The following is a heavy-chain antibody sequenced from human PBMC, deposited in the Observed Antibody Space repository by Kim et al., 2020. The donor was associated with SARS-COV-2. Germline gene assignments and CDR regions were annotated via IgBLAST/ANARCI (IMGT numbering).Heavy chain of an antibody. J-gene: IGHJ4*02. CDR2: IKSKTAGGTT. CDR3: TTWWDCSGNTCRSSY. Sequence: GGSLRLSCAASGFTFSNAWMNWVRQAPGKGLEWVGLIKSKTAGGTTDYATPVKGRFTISRDDSKNTLYLQMNSLKSEDIAVYFCTTWWDCSGNTCRSSYWGRGTLVTVSS. CDR1: GFTFSNAW. D-gene: IGHD2-15*01. V-gene: IGHV3-15*01.